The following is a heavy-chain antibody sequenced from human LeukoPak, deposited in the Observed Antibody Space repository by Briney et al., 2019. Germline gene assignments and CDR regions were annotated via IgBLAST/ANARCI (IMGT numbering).Heavy chain of an antibody. CDR3: AREPGTGTTKYFDY. V-gene: IGHV4-59*01. CDR1: GGSISSYY. CDR2: IYYSGST. J-gene: IGHJ4*02. D-gene: IGHD1-1*01. Sequence: SETLSLTCTVSGGSISSYYWSWIRQPPGKGLEWIGYIYYSGSTNYNPSLKSRFTISVDTSKNQFSLKLSSVTAADTAVYYCAREPGTGTTKYFDYWGQGTLVTVSS.